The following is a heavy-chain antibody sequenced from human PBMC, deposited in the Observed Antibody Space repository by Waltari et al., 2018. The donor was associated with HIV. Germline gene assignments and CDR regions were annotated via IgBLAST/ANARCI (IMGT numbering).Heavy chain of an antibody. J-gene: IGHJ4*02. D-gene: IGHD3-22*01. CDR1: GSPSSGSG. Sequence: QVQLVESGGGGGQTGRSLSLSCDASGSPSSGSGRQWGRQAPGKGLEWVAVISYDGSNKYYADSVKGRFTISRDNSKNTLYLQMNSLRAEDTAVYYCAKGGSGYYYPNYWGQGTLVTVSS. V-gene: IGHV3-30*18. CDR2: ISYDGSNK. CDR3: AKGGSGYYYPNY.